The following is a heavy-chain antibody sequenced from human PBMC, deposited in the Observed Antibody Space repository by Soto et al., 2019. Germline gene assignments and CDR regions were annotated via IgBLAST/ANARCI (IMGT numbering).Heavy chain of an antibody. CDR1: GGTFSSYT. J-gene: IGHJ3*02. Sequence: SVKVSCKASGGTFSSYTISWVRQAPGQGLEWMGRIIPILGIANYAQKFQGRVTMTADKSTNTAYMELSSLRSEDTAVYYCATGHSSSWTSDAFDIWGQGTMVTV. CDR2: IIPILGIA. D-gene: IGHD6-13*01. V-gene: IGHV1-69*02. CDR3: ATGHSSSWTSDAFDI.